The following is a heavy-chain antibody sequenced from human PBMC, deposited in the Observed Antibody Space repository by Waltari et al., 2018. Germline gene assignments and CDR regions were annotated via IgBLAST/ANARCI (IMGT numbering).Heavy chain of an antibody. D-gene: IGHD5-12*01. J-gene: IGHJ4*02. CDR3: ARGGRGLQSADYYFDY. CDR2: IYHSGST. CDR1: GYSISCGYY. V-gene: IGHV4-38-2*02. Sequence: QVQLQESGPGLVKPSETLSLPCTVSGYSISCGYYWGWIRQPPGKGLEWIGSIYHSGSTYYNPSLKSRVTISVDTSKNQFSLKLSSVTAADTAVYYCARGGRGLQSADYYFDYWGQGTLVTVSS.